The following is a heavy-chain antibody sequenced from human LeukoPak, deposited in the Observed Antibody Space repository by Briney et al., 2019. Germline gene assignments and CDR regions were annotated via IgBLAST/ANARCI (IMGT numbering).Heavy chain of an antibody. D-gene: IGHD3-10*01. J-gene: IGHJ4*02. V-gene: IGHV3-30*19. Sequence: GESLKISCKGSGYSFSSYWIGWVRQAPGKGLEWVAVISYDGSNKYYADSVKGRFTISRDNSKNTLYLQMNSLRAEDTAVYYCARLWFGELLRNPTDYWGQGTLVTVSS. CDR2: ISYDGSNK. CDR3: ARLWFGELLRNPTDY. CDR1: GYSFSSYW.